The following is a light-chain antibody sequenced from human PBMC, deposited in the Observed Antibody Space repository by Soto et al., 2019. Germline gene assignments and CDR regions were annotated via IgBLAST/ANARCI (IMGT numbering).Light chain of an antibody. Sequence: IQLTQSPSSLSASVGDRVTLTCRASQDINKFLAWFQQTPGKAPKLLVYSASTLHSGVPSRFSGSGSGTDFALTISSLQPEDFATYYCHQLKTYPYPFGQGTRLDSK. CDR1: QDINKF. CDR3: HQLKTYPYP. CDR2: SAS. J-gene: IGKJ2*01. V-gene: IGKV1-9*01.